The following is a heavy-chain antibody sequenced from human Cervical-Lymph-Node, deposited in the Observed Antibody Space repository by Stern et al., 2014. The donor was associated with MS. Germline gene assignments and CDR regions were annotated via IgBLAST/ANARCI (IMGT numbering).Heavy chain of an antibody. V-gene: IGHV4-34*01. D-gene: IGHD6-19*01. CDR1: GGSFSGYY. CDR3: ARSSGSPGWFDP. Sequence: QVQLQQWGAGLLKPSETLSLTCAVYGGSFSGYYWSWIRQPPGKGLEWLGEINHSGSTNYNPPLKSRVTISVDTSKNQFSLKLSSVTAADTAVYYCARSSGSPGWFDPWGQGTLVTVSS. J-gene: IGHJ5*02. CDR2: INHSGST.